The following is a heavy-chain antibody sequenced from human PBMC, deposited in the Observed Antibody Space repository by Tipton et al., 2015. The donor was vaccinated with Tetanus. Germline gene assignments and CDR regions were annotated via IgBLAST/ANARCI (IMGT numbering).Heavy chain of an antibody. CDR3: ARGDGSTLHY. Sequence: TLSLTCTVSGGSISSYYWSWIRQPPGKGLEWIGYIYYSGSTNYYPSLKSRVTMSVDTSKNQFSLNLSSVTAADTAVYYCARGDGSTLHYWGQGTLVTVSS. CDR2: IYYSGST. V-gene: IGHV4-59*01. J-gene: IGHJ4*02. CDR1: GGSISSYY. D-gene: IGHD5-24*01.